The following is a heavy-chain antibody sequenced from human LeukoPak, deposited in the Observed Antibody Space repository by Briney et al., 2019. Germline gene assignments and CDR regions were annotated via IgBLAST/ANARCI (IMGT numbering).Heavy chain of an antibody. V-gene: IGHV3-30-3*01. Sequence: GGSLRLSCAASGFSFSRYAMHWVRQAPGKGLEWLTVISYDGANKYYAESVQGRLTISRDNSKNTLYLQMNTLRIEDTAVYCARDGYAVDTVAMIQGVSDIWGHGTMVTVSS. CDR2: ISYDGANK. D-gene: IGHD5-12*01. CDR1: GFSFSRYA. J-gene: IGHJ3*02. CDR3: ARDGYAVDTVAMIQGVSDI.